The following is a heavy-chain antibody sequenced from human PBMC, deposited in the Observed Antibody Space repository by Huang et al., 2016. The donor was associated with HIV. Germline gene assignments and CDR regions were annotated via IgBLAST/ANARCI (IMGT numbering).Heavy chain of an antibody. CDR1: GDIPNQLS. V-gene: IGHV1-24*01. CDR2: FDPEEGKP. D-gene: IGHD3-3*01. J-gene: IGHJ4*02. CDR3: ATRPPGFLERLLFY. Sequence: QVHLEQSGAEVRKPGASVKVSCKVSGDIPNQLSIHWVRQPPGKGLEWMGGFDPEEGKPIYAQAVQGRVTMTEDTARDTAYMELSGLKSEDTAMYYCATRPPGFLERLLFYWGQGTLVTVSS.